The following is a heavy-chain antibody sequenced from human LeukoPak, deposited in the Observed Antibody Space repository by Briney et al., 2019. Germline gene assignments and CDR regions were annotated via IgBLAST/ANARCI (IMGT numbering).Heavy chain of an antibody. V-gene: IGHV3-30*02. CDR2: IRYDGSNK. CDR3: AKDPHTMVRGAKNAFDI. D-gene: IGHD3-10*01. J-gene: IGHJ3*02. Sequence: PGGSLRLSCAASGFTFSSYGMHWVRQAPGKGLEWVAFIRYDGSNKYYADSVKGRFTISRDNSKNTLYLQMNSLRAEDTAVYYCAKDPHTMVRGAKNAFDIWGQGTMVTVSS. CDR1: GFTFSSYG.